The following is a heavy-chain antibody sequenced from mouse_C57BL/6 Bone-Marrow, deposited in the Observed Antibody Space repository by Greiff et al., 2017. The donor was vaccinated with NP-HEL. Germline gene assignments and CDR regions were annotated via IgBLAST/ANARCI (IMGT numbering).Heavy chain of an antibody. J-gene: IGHJ4*01. CDR3: ARHEDMNYGYDEGDYYAMDY. V-gene: IGHV1-62-2*01. D-gene: IGHD2-2*01. CDR2: FYPGSGSI. Sequence: QVQLQQSGAELVKPGASVKLSCKASGYTFTEYSIHWVKQRSGQGLEWIGWFYPGSGSIKYNEKFKDKATLTADKSSSTVYMELSRLTSEDSAVYFCARHEDMNYGYDEGDYYAMDYWGQGTSVTVSA. CDR1: GYTFTEYS.